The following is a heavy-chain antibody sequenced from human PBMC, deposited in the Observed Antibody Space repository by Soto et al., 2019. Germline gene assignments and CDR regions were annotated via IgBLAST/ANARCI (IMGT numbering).Heavy chain of an antibody. CDR2: ISYDGSNK. J-gene: IGHJ4*02. CDR1: GFTFSSYG. V-gene: IGHV3-30*18. Sequence: GGSLRLSCAASGFTFSSYGMHWVRQAPGKGLEWVAVISYDGSNKYYADSVKGRFTISRDNSKNTLYLQMNSLRAEDTAVYYCAKAEENYYFDYWGQGTLVTVSS. CDR3: AKAEENYYFDY.